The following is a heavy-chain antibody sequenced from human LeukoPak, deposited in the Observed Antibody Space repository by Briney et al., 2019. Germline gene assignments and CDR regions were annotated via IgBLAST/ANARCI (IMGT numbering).Heavy chain of an antibody. CDR1: GGSFSGYY. J-gene: IGHJ4*02. V-gene: IGHV4-34*01. D-gene: IGHD6-13*01. Sequence: SETLSLTCAVYGGSFSGYYWSWIRQPPGKGLEWIGEINHSGSTNYNPSLKSRVTISVDTSKNQFSLKLSSVTAADTAVYYCARVAPDSSSWYATFDYWGQGTLVTVSS. CDR3: ARVAPDSSSWYATFDY. CDR2: INHSGST.